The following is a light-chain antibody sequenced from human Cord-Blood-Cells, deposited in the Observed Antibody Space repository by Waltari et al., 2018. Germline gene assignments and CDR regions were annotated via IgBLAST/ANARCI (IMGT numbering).Light chain of an antibody. J-gene: IGKJ4*01. CDR1: QSVSSN. V-gene: IGKV3D-15*01. CDR2: GAP. Sequence: EIVMTQSPATLSVSPGERATLAGRASQSVSSNLAWYQQKPGQAPRLLSYGAPTRATGIPSRFSGSGSVTEFTLTISSLQSEDFAVYYCQQYNNWPPLTFGGGTKVEIK. CDR3: QQYNNWPPLT.